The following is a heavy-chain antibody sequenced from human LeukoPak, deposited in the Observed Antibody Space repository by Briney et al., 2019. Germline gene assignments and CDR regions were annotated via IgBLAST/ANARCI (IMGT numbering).Heavy chain of an antibody. CDR3: ARARLGIGRAPDAFDI. J-gene: IGHJ3*02. CDR1: GGSISSSSYY. CDR2: IYYSGST. V-gene: IGHV4-39*07. Sequence: SETLSLTCTVSGGSISSSSYYWGWIRQPPGKGLEWIGSIYYSGSTYYNPSLKSRVTMSVDTSKNQFSLKLSSVTAADTAVYYCARARLGIGRAPDAFDIWGQGTMVTVSS. D-gene: IGHD7-27*01.